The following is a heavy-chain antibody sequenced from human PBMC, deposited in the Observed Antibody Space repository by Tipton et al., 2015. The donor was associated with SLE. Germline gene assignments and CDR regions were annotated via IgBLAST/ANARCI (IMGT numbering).Heavy chain of an antibody. CDR2: INHSGST. D-gene: IGHD3-16*01. CDR1: GGSFSGYN. J-gene: IGHJ6*03. Sequence: TLSLTCAVYGGSFSGYNWNWIRQPPGKGLEWIGEINHSGSTHYNPSLKSRVTISADTSKNQFSLKLSSLTAADTAIYYCARSGPSWGYYYYMDVWGKGTTVTVSS. CDR3: ARSGPSWGYYYYMDV. V-gene: IGHV4-34*01.